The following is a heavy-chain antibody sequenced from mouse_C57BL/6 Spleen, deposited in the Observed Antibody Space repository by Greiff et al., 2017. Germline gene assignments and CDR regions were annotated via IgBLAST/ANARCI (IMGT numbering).Heavy chain of an antibody. CDR1: GFTFSDYG. J-gene: IGHJ3*01. Sequence: EVMLVESGGGLVKPGGSLKLSCAASGFTFSDYGMHWVRQAPEKGLEWVAYISSGSSTIYYADTVKGRFTISRDNAKNTLFLQMTSLRSEDTAMYYCAKNKGIYYDYAWFAYWGQGTLVTVSA. V-gene: IGHV5-17*01. CDR3: AKNKGIYYDYAWFAY. D-gene: IGHD2-4*01. CDR2: ISSGSSTI.